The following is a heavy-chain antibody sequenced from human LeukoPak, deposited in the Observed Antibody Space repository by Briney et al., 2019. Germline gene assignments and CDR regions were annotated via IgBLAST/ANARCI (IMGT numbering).Heavy chain of an antibody. CDR2: ISGSGGST. D-gene: IGHD3-10*01. CDR3: AKGGRSGSYYTPLDY. Sequence: GGSLRLSCAASGFTFSSYAMSWVRQAPGKGLEWVSAISGSGGSTYYADSVKGRFTISRDNSKNTLYLQMNSLRAEDTAVYYCAKGGRSGSYYTPLDYWGQGTLVTVSS. J-gene: IGHJ4*02. CDR1: GFTFSSYA. V-gene: IGHV3-23*01.